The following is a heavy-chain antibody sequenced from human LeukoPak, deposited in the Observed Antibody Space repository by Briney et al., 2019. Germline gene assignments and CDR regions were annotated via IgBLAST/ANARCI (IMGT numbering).Heavy chain of an antibody. D-gene: IGHD3-3*01. Sequence: GGSLRLSCAASGFTFSTYVMNWFRQAPGKGLEWVSTISVGAEYIFYADSVKGRFTISRDDSNNALYFQMHSLSAEDTALYYCASGPPFLKYFEYWGQGTLVTVSS. J-gene: IGHJ4*02. CDR1: GFTFSTYV. V-gene: IGHV3-23*01. CDR2: ISVGAEYI. CDR3: ASGPPFLKYFEY.